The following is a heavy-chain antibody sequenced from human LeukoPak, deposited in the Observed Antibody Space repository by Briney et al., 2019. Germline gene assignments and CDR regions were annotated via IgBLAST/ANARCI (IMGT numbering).Heavy chain of an antibody. D-gene: IGHD3-10*01. J-gene: IGHJ4*02. CDR2: IKQDGSEK. CDR3: AKDILKLLWFGELWGGSDY. Sequence: RGSLRLSCAASGFTFSNYWMSWVRQAPGKGLEWVANIKQDGSEKYYADSVKGRFTISRDNAKNSLYVQMNSLRAEDTAVYYCAKDILKLLWFGELWGGSDYWGQGTLVTVSS. CDR1: GFTFSNYW. V-gene: IGHV3-7*01.